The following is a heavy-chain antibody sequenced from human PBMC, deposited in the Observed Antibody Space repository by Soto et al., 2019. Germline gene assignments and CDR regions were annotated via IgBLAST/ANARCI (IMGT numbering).Heavy chain of an antibody. CDR1: GGSISSSSYY. Sequence: SETLSLTCTVSGGSISSSSYYWGWIRQPPGKGLEWIGSIYYSGSINYNPSLKSRVTLSVDTSKNQLSLKLTSVTAADTAVYYCARDGPRPGPTSFWGHGTLVTVSS. J-gene: IGHJ4*01. CDR2: IYYSGSI. CDR3: ARDGPRPGPTSF. D-gene: IGHD6-6*01. V-gene: IGHV4-39*07.